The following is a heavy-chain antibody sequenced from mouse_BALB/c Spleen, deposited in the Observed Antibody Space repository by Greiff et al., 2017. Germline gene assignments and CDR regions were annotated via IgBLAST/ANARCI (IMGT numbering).Heavy chain of an antibody. J-gene: IGHJ4*01. Sequence: VQLQQSGPELVKPGASVKISCKASGYAFSSSWMNWVKQRPGQGLEWIGRIYPGDGDTNYNGKFKGKATLTADKSSSTAYMQLSSLTSVDSAVYFCARGNDYAYYYAMDYWGQGTSVTVSS. V-gene: IGHV1-82*01. CDR1: GYAFSSSW. CDR2: IYPGDGDT. D-gene: IGHD2-4*01. CDR3: ARGNDYAYYYAMDY.